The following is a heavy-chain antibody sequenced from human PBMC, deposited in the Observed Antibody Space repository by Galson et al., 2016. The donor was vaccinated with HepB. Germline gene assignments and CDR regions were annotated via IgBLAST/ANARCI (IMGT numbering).Heavy chain of an antibody. CDR1: GDSVSNNRVA. D-gene: IGHD1-1*01. CDR3: ARGGWYTTVALFEN. J-gene: IGHJ4*02. Sequence: AISGDSVSNNRVAWNWIRQPPSRGLEWLGRTYFRSKWFSDSAVSVKGRITINADTSNNQFSLQLNSVTPDDTAVYFCARGGWYTTVALFENWGQGTLVIVSS. CDR2: TYFRSKWFS. V-gene: IGHV6-1*01.